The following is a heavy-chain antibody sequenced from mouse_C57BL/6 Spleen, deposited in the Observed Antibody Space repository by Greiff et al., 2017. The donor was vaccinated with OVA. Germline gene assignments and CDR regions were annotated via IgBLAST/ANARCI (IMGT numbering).Heavy chain of an antibody. CDR2: INPSNGGT. J-gene: IGHJ1*03. CDR3: AREEVYYGSSYWYFDV. V-gene: IGHV1-53*01. CDR1: GYTFPSYW. Sequence: QVQLQQPGTELVKPGASVKLSCKASGYTFPSYWMHWVKQRPGQGLEWIGNINPSNGGTNYNEKFKSKATLTVDKSSSTAYMQLSSLTSEDSAVYYCAREEVYYGSSYWYFDVWGTGTTVTVSS. D-gene: IGHD1-1*01.